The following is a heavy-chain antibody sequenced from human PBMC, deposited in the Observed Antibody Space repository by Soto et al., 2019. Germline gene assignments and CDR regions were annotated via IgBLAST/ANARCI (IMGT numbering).Heavy chain of an antibody. J-gene: IGHJ6*02. Sequence: HGESLKISCKGSGYTFTTYWIGWVRQMPGKGLEWMGIVYPADSDTRYSPSFQGQVTISADRSISTAFLRWSSLKASDTAIYYCARQWPETMVRGFIDQLQQQLLPYYYGMDVWGQGTTVTVSS. CDR2: VYPADSDT. CDR3: ARQWPETMVRGFIDQLQQQLLPYYYGMDV. CDR1: GYTFTTYW. D-gene: IGHD3-10*01. V-gene: IGHV5-51*01.